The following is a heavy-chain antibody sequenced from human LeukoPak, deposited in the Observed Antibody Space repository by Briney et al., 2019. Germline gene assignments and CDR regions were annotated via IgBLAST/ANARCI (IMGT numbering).Heavy chain of an antibody. CDR2: VNPNTGGT. V-gene: IGHV1-2*06. CDR1: GYTFSGYF. Sequence: GASVKVSCKTSGYTFSGYFIHWIRQAPGQGLEWMGRVNPNTGGTNYAQKFQGRVTMTSDSSIRSAYMDLSRLSLDDSAAYYCALGGSSDLEWLVDYFDHWGQGSLVLVSS. CDR3: ALGGSSDLEWLVDYFDH. D-gene: IGHD3-3*01. J-gene: IGHJ4*02.